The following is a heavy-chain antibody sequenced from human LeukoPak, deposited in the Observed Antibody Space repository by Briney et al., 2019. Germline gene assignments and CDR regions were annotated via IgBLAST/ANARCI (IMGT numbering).Heavy chain of an antibody. D-gene: IGHD3-22*01. CDR1: GFTFSSYA. CDR3: ARDSAQCYYDSSGPFDY. Sequence: GGSLRLSCAASGFTFSSYAMHWVRQAPGEGLERVAVISYDGSNKYYADSVKGRFTISRDNSKNTLYLQMNSLRAEDTAVYYCARDSAQCYYDSSGPFDYWGQGTLVTVSS. J-gene: IGHJ4*02. V-gene: IGHV3-30-3*01. CDR2: ISYDGSNK.